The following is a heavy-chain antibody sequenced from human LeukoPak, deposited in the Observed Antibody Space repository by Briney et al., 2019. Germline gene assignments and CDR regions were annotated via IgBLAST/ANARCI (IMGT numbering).Heavy chain of an antibody. CDR3: ARDSPDGYTYGHYYYYMHV. CDR1: GGSFSGYY. V-gene: IGHV4-34*01. J-gene: IGHJ6*03. Sequence: SETLSLTCAVYGGSFSGYYWSWIRQPPGKGLEGIGEINHSGSTNYNPSLKSGGTISVDTSKNQFSLRLTSVTAADTAIYYSARDSPDGYTYGHYYYYMHVWGKGTTITVSS. CDR2: INHSGST. D-gene: IGHD5-18*01.